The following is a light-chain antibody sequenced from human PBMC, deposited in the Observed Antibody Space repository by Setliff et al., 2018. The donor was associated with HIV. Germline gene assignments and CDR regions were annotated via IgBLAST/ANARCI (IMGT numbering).Light chain of an antibody. CDR1: SSDVGGYNY. CDR2: DVT. J-gene: IGLJ1*01. CDR3: CSYAGSNTFV. V-gene: IGLV2-8*01. Sequence: QSVLTQPPSASGSPGQSVTISCTGTSSDVGGYNYVSWYVQRPGKAPKLIIYDVTKRPSGVPDRFSGSKSGNTASLTISGLQSEDDADYYCCSYAGSNTFVFGTGTKVTVL.